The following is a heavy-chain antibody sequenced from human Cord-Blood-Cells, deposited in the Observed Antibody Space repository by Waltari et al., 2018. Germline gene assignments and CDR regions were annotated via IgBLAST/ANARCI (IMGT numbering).Heavy chain of an antibody. D-gene: IGHD6-13*01. J-gene: IGHJ3*02. Sequence: QVQLVQSGAEVKKPGASVKVSCKASGYTFTRYYMHCVRQAPGQGLEWMGWINPNSGGTNYAQKFQGWVTMTRDTSISTAYMELSRLRSDDTAVYYCARDSNSSSWYAFDIWGQGTMVTVSS. CDR1: GYTFTRYY. V-gene: IGHV1-2*04. CDR3: ARDSNSSSWYAFDI. CDR2: INPNSGGT.